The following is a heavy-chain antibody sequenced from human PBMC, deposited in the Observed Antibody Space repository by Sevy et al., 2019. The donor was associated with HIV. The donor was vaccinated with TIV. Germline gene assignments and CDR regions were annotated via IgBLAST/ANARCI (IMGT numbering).Heavy chain of an antibody. CDR1: GYTFTSYG. CDR2: ISAYNGNT. J-gene: IGHJ4*02. Sequence: ASVKVSCKASGYTFTSYGISWVRQAPGQGLEWMGWISAYNGNTNYAQKLQGRVTMTTDTSTSTAYMELRSLRSDDTAVYYCARVGSYYYDSSGYSFDYWGQGTLVTVSP. D-gene: IGHD3-22*01. V-gene: IGHV1-18*01. CDR3: ARVGSYYYDSSGYSFDY.